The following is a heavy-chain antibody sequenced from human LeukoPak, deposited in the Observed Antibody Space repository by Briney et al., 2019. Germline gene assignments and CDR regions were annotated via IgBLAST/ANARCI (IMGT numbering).Heavy chain of an antibody. D-gene: IGHD1/OR15-1a*01. Sequence: KPSETPSLTCAVYGGSFSGYYWSWIRQPPGKGLEWIGYIYYSGSTNYNPSLKSRVPISVDTSKNQFSLKLSSVTAADTAVHYCARARGTRAYNWFDPWGQGTLVTVSS. J-gene: IGHJ5*02. V-gene: IGHV4-59*01. CDR3: ARARGTRAYNWFDP. CDR1: GGSFSGYY. CDR2: IYYSGST.